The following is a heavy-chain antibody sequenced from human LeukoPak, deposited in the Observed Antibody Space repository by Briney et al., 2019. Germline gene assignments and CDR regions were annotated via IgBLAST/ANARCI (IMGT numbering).Heavy chain of an antibody. J-gene: IGHJ5*02. CDR2: INPNSGGT. Sequence: ASVKLSFTSSGYTFTGYYMHWVRQAPGQGLEWMGWINPNSGGTNYAQTFQGRVTMTRDTSISTAYMELSRLRSDDTAVYYCAREPRLRANWFDPWGAGKPGSVSS. V-gene: IGHV1-2*02. D-gene: IGHD4-17*01. CDR1: GYTFTGYY. CDR3: AREPRLRANWFDP.